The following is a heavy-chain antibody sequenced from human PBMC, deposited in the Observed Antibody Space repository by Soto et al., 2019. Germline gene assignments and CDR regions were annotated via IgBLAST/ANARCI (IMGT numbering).Heavy chain of an antibody. CDR1: GGSFSGYY. Sequence: SETLSLTCAVYGGSFSGYYWSWIRQPPGKGLEWIGEINHSGSANYNPSLKSRVTISVDTSKNQFSLKLSSVTAADTAVYYCARGKTWYYDSSGYYPIDDSMDVWGQGTTVTVSS. CDR2: INHSGSA. CDR3: ARGKTWYYDSSGYYPIDDSMDV. V-gene: IGHV4-34*01. J-gene: IGHJ6*02. D-gene: IGHD3-22*01.